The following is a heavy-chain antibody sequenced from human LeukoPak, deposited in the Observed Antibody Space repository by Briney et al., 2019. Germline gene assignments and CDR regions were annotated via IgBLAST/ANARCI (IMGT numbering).Heavy chain of an antibody. CDR1: GGTFSSYA. D-gene: IGHD4-17*01. J-gene: IGHJ6*03. V-gene: IGHV1-69*06. CDR2: IIPVFGTA. Sequence: SVKVSCKASGGTFSSYAISWVRQAPGQGLEWMGGIIPVFGTANYAQKFQGRVTITADKSTSTAYMELSSLRSEDTAVYYCARVTYGDYVYYYYYMDVWGKGTTVTVSS. CDR3: ARVTYGDYVYYYYYMDV.